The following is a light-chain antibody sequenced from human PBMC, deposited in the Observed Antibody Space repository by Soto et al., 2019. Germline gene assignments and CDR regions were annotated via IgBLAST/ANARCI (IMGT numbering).Light chain of an antibody. Sequence: LVLTQSPGTLSLSPGERATLSCRASQSVGSDLLAWYQQKPGQAPRLLISSDSRRASGIPDRFSGSVSGTDFTLTISRLEAEDSAVYWCQQYQTSPTVGGGTKVEIK. CDR2: SDS. J-gene: IGKJ4*01. CDR3: QQYQTSPT. V-gene: IGKV3-20*01. CDR1: QSVGSDL.